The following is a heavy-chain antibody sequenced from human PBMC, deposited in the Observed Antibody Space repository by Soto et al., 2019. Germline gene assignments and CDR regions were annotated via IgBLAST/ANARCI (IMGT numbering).Heavy chain of an antibody. D-gene: IGHD3-16*01. CDR1: GYTFSNYY. CDR3: AREGDRPYYYYGMDV. J-gene: IGHJ6*02. CDR2: IHPSGTST. Sequence: ASVKVSCKASGYTFSNYYVHWVRQAPGQGLEWVGLIHPSGTSTSYAQKFQGRVTMTRDRSTSTVYMELNSLRFEGTAVYYCAREGDRPYYYYGMDVWGQGTTVTVSS. V-gene: IGHV1-46*01.